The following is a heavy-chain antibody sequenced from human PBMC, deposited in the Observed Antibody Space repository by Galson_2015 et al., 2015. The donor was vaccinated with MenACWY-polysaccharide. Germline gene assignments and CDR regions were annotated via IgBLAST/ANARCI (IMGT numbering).Heavy chain of an antibody. V-gene: IGHV4-59*08. CDR1: GGSISSYY. Sequence: ETLSLTCTVSGGSISSYYWSWIRQPPGKGLEWIGYIYYSGSTNYNPSLKSRVTISVDTSKNQFSLKLRSVTAADTAVYYCARQEVPLVDTAMANNWFDPWGQGTLVTVSS. D-gene: IGHD5-18*01. CDR2: IYYSGST. CDR3: ARQEVPLVDTAMANNWFDP. J-gene: IGHJ5*02.